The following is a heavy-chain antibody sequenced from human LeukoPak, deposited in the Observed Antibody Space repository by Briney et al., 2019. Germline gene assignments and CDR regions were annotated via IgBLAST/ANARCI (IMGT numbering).Heavy chain of an antibody. V-gene: IGHV4-59*08. CDR2: IYYSGST. Sequence: SETLSLTCTVSGGSISSYYWSWIRQPPGKGLEWIGYIYYSGSTNYNPSLKSRVTISVDTSKNQFSLKLSSVTAADTAVYYCARRHWGPIDYWGQGTLVAVSS. D-gene: IGHD7-27*01. CDR1: GGSISSYY. CDR3: ARRHWGPIDY. J-gene: IGHJ4*02.